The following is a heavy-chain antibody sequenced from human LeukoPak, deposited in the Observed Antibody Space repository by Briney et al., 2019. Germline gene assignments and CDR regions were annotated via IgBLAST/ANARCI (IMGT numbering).Heavy chain of an antibody. CDR1: GFTFSSFW. D-gene: IGHD3-3*01. Sequence: PGGSLRLSCAASGFTFSSFWMHWVRQVPGKGLVWVSHINSDGSSTSSADSVKGRFTISRDNAKNTLYLQMNSLRAEDTAVYYCAREGVAYYGFWSGYRPSNVYFDYWGQGTLVTVSS. J-gene: IGHJ4*02. CDR3: AREGVAYYGFWSGYRPSNVYFDY. CDR2: INSDGSST. V-gene: IGHV3-74*01.